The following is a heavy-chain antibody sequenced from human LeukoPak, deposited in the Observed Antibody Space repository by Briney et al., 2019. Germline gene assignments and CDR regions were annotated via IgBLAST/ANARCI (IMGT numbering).Heavy chain of an antibody. Sequence: SETLSLTCTVSGYSISSGYYWGWIRQPPGKGLEWIGSIYHSGSTYYNPSLKSRVTISVDTSKNQFSLKLSSVTAADTAVYYCAREPPSMVRGVAWYFDLWGRGTLVTVSS. CDR2: IYHSGST. J-gene: IGHJ2*01. V-gene: IGHV4-38-2*02. D-gene: IGHD3-10*01. CDR1: GYSISSGYY. CDR3: AREPPSMVRGVAWYFDL.